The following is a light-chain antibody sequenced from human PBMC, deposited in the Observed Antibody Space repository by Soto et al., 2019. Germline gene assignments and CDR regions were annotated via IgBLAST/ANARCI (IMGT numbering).Light chain of an antibody. CDR3: SSYTSSSTPYV. Sequence: QSALTQPASVSGSPGQSITISCTGTSSDVGGYNYVSRYQQHPGKAPKLMIYEVSNRPSGVSNRFSGSKSGNTASLTISGLQAEDEADYYCSSYTSSSTPYVFGIGTKLTVL. CDR1: SSDVGGYNY. CDR2: EVS. J-gene: IGLJ1*01. V-gene: IGLV2-14*01.